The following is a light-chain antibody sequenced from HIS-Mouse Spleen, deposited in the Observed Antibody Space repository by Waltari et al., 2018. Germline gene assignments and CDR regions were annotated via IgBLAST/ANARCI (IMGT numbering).Light chain of an antibody. CDR2: EDS. CDR1: ALPKKY. CDR3: YSTDSSGNHRV. J-gene: IGLJ2*01. V-gene: IGLV3-10*01. Sequence: SYELTQPPSVSVSPGQTARIPCSGNALPKKYASWYQQKSGQAPVLGIYEDSKRPSGIPERFSGSSSGTMATLTISGAQVEDEADYYCYSTDSSGNHRVFGGGTKLTVL.